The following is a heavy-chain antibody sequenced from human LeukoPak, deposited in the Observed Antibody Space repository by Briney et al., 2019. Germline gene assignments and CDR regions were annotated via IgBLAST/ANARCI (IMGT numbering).Heavy chain of an antibody. CDR2: INHSGST. V-gene: IGHV4-34*01. D-gene: IGHD6-13*01. CDR3: ARGQRIAVAGSSLMGNWFDP. Sequence: SETLSLTCAVYGGSFSGYCWGWIRQPPGKGLEWIGEINHSGSTNYNPSLKSRVTISVDTSKNQFSLKLSSVTAADTAVYYCARGQRIAVAGSSLMGNWFDPWGQGTLVTVSS. CDR1: GGSFSGYC. J-gene: IGHJ5*02.